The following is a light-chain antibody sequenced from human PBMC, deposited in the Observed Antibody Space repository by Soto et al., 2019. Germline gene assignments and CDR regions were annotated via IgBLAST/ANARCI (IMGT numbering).Light chain of an antibody. Sequence: EIVLTQSPATLSLSPGERATLSCRASQSLNTYLAWYQHKPGQAPRLLIYDASNRATGIPARFSGSGSGTDFTLTISSVEPEDSAVYYCQQRVNWPTLTFGGGTKVEIK. J-gene: IGKJ4*01. CDR3: QQRVNWPTLT. V-gene: IGKV3-11*01. CDR1: QSLNTY. CDR2: DAS.